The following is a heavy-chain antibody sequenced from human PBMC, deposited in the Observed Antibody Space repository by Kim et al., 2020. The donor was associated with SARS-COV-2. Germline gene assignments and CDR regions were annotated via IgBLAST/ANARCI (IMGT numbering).Heavy chain of an antibody. V-gene: IGHV1-8*01. Sequence: ASVKVSCKASGYTFTSYDINWVRQATGQGLEWMGWMNPNSGNTGYAQKFQGRVTMTRNTSISTAYMELSSLRSEDTAVYYCARTLWRKNSRSTMVQGVNDAFDIWGQRTMVSVSS. CDR3: ARTLWRKNSRSTMVQGVNDAFDI. CDR2: MNPNSGNT. D-gene: IGHD3-10*01. J-gene: IGHJ3*02. CDR1: GYTFTSYD.